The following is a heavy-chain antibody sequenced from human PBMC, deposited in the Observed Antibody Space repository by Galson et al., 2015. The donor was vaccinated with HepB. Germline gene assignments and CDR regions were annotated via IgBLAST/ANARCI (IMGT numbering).Heavy chain of an antibody. J-gene: IGHJ5*01. CDR3: AKGYGLFDF. CDR2: ISGNGDST. D-gene: IGHD5-18*01. Sequence: SLRLSCAASGFAFDTHAMSWVRQAPGRGLEWLSGISGNGDSTFYADSVKGRFTVSRDNSNNMLYLQMNSLRAEDAGLYFCAKGYGLFDFWGQGILVTVSS. V-gene: IGHV3-23*01. CDR1: GFAFDTHA.